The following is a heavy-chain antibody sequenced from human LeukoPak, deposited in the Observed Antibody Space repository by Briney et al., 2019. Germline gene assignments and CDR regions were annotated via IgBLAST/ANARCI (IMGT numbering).Heavy chain of an antibody. CDR3: ARGLVTTSWFDP. CDR2: VYYTGRT. V-gene: IGHV4-59*01. J-gene: IGHJ5*02. CDR1: GVSIRHYY. D-gene: IGHD4-17*01. Sequence: KPPETLSLTCPVSGVSIRHYYWSWIRQPPGKGLEWIGYVYYTGRTSYNPSLKSRVTMSVDTSKSRFSLNLTSVTAADTAVYYCARGLVTTSWFDPWGQGTLVTVSS.